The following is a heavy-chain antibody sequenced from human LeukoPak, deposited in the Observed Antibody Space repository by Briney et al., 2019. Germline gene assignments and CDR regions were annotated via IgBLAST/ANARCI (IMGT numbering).Heavy chain of an antibody. J-gene: IGHJ3*02. CDR3: AKDRGTSLCDAFDI. CDR2: ITDSGGST. CDR1: GFTFSSYA. Sequence: AGGSLRLSCAASGFTFSSYAMSWVRQAPGKGLEWVSVITDSGGSTYYADSVKGRFTISRDNSKNTLYLQMNSLGAADTAVYYCAKDRGTSLCDAFDIWGQGTMVTVSS. V-gene: IGHV3-23*01. D-gene: IGHD6-25*01.